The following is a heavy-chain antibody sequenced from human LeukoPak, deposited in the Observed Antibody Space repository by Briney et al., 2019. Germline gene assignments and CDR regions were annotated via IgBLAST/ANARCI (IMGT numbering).Heavy chain of an antibody. J-gene: IGHJ4*02. CDR3: AHRHDVRGVVVTFDS. Sequence: SGPTLVNPTQTLTLTCTFSGLSLSTHGVGVGWIRQPPGKALEWLALIYWDDGERYSPSLRSRLTITKDTSKNQVVLIMTNMDPVDTATYYCAHRHDVRGVVVTFDSWGQGTLVTVSS. CDR1: GLSLSTHGVG. D-gene: IGHD3-10*02. V-gene: IGHV2-5*02. CDR2: IYWDDGE.